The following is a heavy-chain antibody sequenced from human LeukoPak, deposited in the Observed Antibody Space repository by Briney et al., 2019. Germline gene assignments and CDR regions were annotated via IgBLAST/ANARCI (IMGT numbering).Heavy chain of an antibody. D-gene: IGHD1-26*01. Sequence: PSETLSLTCAVYGGSFSGYYWSWIRQPPGKGLEWIGEINHSGSTNYNPSLKSRVTISVDTSKNQFSLKLSSVTAADTAVYYCARARPSSDSGSFDYWGQGTLVTVSS. CDR2: INHSGST. J-gene: IGHJ4*02. V-gene: IGHV4-34*01. CDR1: GGSFSGYY. CDR3: ARARPSSDSGSFDY.